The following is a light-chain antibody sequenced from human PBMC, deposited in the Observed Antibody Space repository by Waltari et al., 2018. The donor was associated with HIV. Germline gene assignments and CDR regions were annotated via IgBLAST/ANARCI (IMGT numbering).Light chain of an antibody. V-gene: IGLV3-25*03. Sequence: SYELTQPPSVSVSPGQTARITCSGDAFPKQYAYWYQQKPGQAPVLVIYKDSERPSGIPERFSGSSSGTTVTLTISGVQAEDEADYYCQSADSSGTSYVVFGGGTKLTVL. J-gene: IGLJ2*01. CDR2: KDS. CDR3: QSADSSGTSYVV. CDR1: AFPKQY.